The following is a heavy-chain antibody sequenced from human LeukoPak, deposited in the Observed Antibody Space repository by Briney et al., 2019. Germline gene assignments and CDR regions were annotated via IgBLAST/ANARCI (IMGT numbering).Heavy chain of an antibody. D-gene: IGHD1-1*01. Sequence: GGSLRLSCVASGFTFDDYGMSWVRQAPGKGLEWVAGIKGNGGSKNYGDSVKGRFTVSRDNAKNCLLLQMDSLTVEDTALYYCARDGAIGTTFHYYYYYYMDVWGKGTTVTVSS. CDR2: IKGNGGSK. CDR1: GFTFDDYG. V-gene: IGHV3-20*04. J-gene: IGHJ6*03. CDR3: ARDGAIGTTFHYYYYYYMDV.